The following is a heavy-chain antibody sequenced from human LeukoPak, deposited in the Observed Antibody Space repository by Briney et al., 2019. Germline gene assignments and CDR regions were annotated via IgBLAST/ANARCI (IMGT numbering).Heavy chain of an antibody. CDR1: GVSISSYY. D-gene: IGHD5-18*01. CDR2: IYYSGGT. Sequence: SETLSLTCTVSGVSISSYYWSWIRQPPGKGLEWIGDIYYSGGTNYNPSLKSRVTISVDTSKTKFSLKLSSVTAADTAVYYCARAGYSYGYGYYFDYWGQGTLVTVSS. CDR3: ARAGYSYGYGYYFDY. J-gene: IGHJ4*02. V-gene: IGHV4-59*01.